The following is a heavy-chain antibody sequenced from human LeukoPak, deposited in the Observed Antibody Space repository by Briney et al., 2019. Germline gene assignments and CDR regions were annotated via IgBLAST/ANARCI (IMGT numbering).Heavy chain of an antibody. CDR2: INSDVSST. J-gene: IGHJ4*02. CDR3: ARGTTGKRYYFDY. Sequence: GGSLRLSCAASGFTFCSYWMHWVRQAPGKGLVWVSRINSDVSSTSYADSVKGRFTISRDNAKNTLYLQMNSLRAEDTAVYYCARGTTGKRYYFDYWGQGTLVTVSS. V-gene: IGHV3-74*01. CDR1: GFTFCSYW. D-gene: IGHD1-7*01.